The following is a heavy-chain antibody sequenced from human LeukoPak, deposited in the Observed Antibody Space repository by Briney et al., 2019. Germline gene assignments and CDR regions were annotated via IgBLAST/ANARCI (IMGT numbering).Heavy chain of an antibody. J-gene: IGHJ3*02. CDR3: ARHPKEGPSDRSGYINAFDI. D-gene: IGHD3-22*01. V-gene: IGHV4-59*08. CDR1: GGSISSYF. CDR2: DYYSGST. Sequence: TSETLSLTCTVSGGSISSYFWNWIRQPAGKGLEWIGYDYYSGSTNYNPSLKSRVTISQDTSMNQFSLEVTSVTAADTAVYYCARHPKEGPSDRSGYINAFDIWGQGTMVTVSS.